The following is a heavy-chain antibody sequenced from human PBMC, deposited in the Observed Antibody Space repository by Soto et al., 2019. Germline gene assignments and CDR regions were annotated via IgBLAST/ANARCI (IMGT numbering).Heavy chain of an antibody. Sequence: PSETLSLTCTVSGGSVSSGSYYWSWIRQPPGKGLEWIGYIYYSGSTNYNPSLKSRVTISVDTSKNQFSLKLSSVTAADTAVYYCARGQVDTAMVPFDYWGQGTLVTVSS. CDR2: IYYSGST. V-gene: IGHV4-61*01. J-gene: IGHJ4*02. D-gene: IGHD5-18*01. CDR3: ARGQVDTAMVPFDY. CDR1: GGSVSSGSYY.